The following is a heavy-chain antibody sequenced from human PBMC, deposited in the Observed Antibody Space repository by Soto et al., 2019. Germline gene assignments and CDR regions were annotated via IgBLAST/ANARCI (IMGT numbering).Heavy chain of an antibody. CDR2: ISYDGSNK. Sequence: PGGSLRLSCAASGFTFSSYAMHWVRQAPGKGLEWVAVISYDGSNKYYADSVKGRFTISRDNSKNTLYLQMNSLRAEDTAVYYCARVLGVGNYYYYGMGVCRKEPTVRASS. D-gene: IGHD3-3*01. CDR1: GFTFSSYA. J-gene: IGHJ6*04. V-gene: IGHV3-30-3*01. CDR3: ARVLGVGNYYYYGMGV.